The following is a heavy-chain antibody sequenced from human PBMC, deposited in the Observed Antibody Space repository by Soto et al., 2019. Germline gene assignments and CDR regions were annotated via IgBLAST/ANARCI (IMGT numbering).Heavy chain of an antibody. CDR1: GFTFDDYA. D-gene: IGHD3-10*01. CDR2: ISWNSGSI. V-gene: IGHV3-9*01. Sequence: DVQLVESGGGLVQPGRSLRLSCAASGFTFDDYAMHWVRQAPGKGLEWVSGISWNSGSIGYADSVKGRFTISRDNAKNSLYLLLNSLRAEDTALYYCAKEMGYYGSGSYYTWGQGTLVTVSS. J-gene: IGHJ5*02. CDR3: AKEMGYYGSGSYYT.